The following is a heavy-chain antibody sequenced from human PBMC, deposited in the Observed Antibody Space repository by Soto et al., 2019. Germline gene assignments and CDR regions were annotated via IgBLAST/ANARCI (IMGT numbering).Heavy chain of an antibody. CDR1: GGSISSGGYY. J-gene: IGHJ4*02. CDR2: IYYSGST. V-gene: IGHV4-31*03. Sequence: PSETLSLTCTVSGGSISSGGYYWSWIRQHPGKGLEWIGYIYYSGSTCYNPSLKSRVTISVDTSKNQFSLKLSSVTAADTAVYYCARAYSSSWYYFDYWGQGTLVTVSS. D-gene: IGHD6-13*01. CDR3: ARAYSSSWYYFDY.